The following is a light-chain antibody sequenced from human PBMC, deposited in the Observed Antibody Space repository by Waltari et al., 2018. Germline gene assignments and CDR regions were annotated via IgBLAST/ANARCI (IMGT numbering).Light chain of an antibody. V-gene: IGLV8-61*01. Sequence: QTVATQQPSLSVTPGGSGSPTCSFISRSTSSHCYPSWYQQRPGQTPRTLVYKANIRSSGVPDRFSGSVLGNKAVLIIAGAQAEDESTYYCLLYMGSGIWVFGGGTKLTVL. CDR1: SRSTSSHCY. J-gene: IGLJ3*02. CDR3: LLYMGSGIWV. CDR2: KAN.